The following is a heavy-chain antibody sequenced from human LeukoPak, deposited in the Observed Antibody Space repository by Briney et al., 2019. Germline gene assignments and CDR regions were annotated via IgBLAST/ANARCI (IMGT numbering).Heavy chain of an antibody. CDR3: ARVSYDTSGYYYGSYDC. Sequence: GGSLRLSCAASGFTFSSYAMSWVRQAPGKGLEWVSGISGRGGSTYYADSVKGRFTLSRDNSKNTLYLQMDSLRADDTAVYYCARVSYDTSGYYYGSYDCWGQGTLVTVSS. CDR1: GFTFSSYA. D-gene: IGHD3-22*01. V-gene: IGHV3-23*01. J-gene: IGHJ4*02. CDR2: ISGRGGST.